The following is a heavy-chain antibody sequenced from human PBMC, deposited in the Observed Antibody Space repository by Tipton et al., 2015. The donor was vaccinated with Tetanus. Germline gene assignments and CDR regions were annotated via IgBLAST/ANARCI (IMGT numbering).Heavy chain of an antibody. J-gene: IGHJ4*02. Sequence: SLRLSCAASGFTVSRSFMSWVRQPPEKRLEWVSVIYSGGSTDYADSVRGRFTISRDNSKNTVYLQMNSLRAEDTAVYYCAKANADYGDYADYWGQGTLVTVSS. CDR3: AKANADYGDYADY. V-gene: IGHV3-66*01. CDR1: GFTVSRSF. D-gene: IGHD4-17*01. CDR2: IYSGGST.